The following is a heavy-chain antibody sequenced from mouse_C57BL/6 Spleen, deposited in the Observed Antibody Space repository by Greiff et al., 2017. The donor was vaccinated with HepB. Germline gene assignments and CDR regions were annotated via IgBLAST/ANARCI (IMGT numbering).Heavy chain of an antibody. J-gene: IGHJ2*01. Sequence: QVQLKQSGAELVKPGASVKISCKASGYAFSSYWMNWVKQRPGKGLEWIGQIYPGDGDTNYNGKFKGKATLTADKSSSTAYMQLSSLTSEDSAVYFCATIYYDYDGDGYFDYWGQGTTLTVSS. CDR2: IYPGDGDT. CDR1: GYAFSSYW. V-gene: IGHV1-80*01. D-gene: IGHD2-4*01. CDR3: ATIYYDYDGDGYFDY.